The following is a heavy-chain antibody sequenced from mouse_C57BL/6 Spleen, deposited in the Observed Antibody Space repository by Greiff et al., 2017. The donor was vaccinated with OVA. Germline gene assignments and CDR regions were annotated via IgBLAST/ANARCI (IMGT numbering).Heavy chain of an antibody. V-gene: IGHV1-82*01. D-gene: IGHD2-3*01. J-gene: IGHJ2*01. CDR2: IYPGDGDT. Sequence: QVQLQQSGPELVKPGASVKLSCKASGYAFSSSWMNWVKQRPGKGLEWIGRIYPGDGDTNYNGKFKGKATLTADKSSSTAYMQLSSLTSEDSAVYFCASSGIYGGYGGYYFDYWGQGTTLTVSS. CDR1: GYAFSSSW. CDR3: ASSGIYGGYGGYYFDY.